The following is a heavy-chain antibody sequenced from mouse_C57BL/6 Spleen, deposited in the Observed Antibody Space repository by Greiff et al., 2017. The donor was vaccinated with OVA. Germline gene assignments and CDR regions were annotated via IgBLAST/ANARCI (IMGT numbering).Heavy chain of an antibody. Sequence: VQLQQPGAELVRPGSSVKLSCKASGYTFTSYWMHWVKQRPIQGLEWIGNIDPSDSETHYNQKFKDKATLTVDKSSSTAYMQLSSLTSEDSAVYYCAREDYYGSIYYAMDYWGQGTSVTVSS. D-gene: IGHD1-1*01. CDR1: GYTFTSYW. CDR3: AREDYYGSIYYAMDY. CDR2: IDPSDSET. J-gene: IGHJ4*01. V-gene: IGHV1-52*01.